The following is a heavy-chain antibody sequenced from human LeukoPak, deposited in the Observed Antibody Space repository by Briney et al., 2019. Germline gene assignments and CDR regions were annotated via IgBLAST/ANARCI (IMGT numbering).Heavy chain of an antibody. CDR3: ARDGEIVVVPAAFMDV. CDR2: ISSSSSYI. CDR1: GFTFSSYS. D-gene: IGHD2-2*01. Sequence: GGSLRLSCAASGFTFSSYSMNWVRQAPGKGLEWVSSISSSSSYIYYADPVKGRFTISRDNAKNSLYLQMNSLRAEDTAVYYCARDGEIVVVPAAFMDVWGQGTTVTVSS. V-gene: IGHV3-21*01. J-gene: IGHJ6*02.